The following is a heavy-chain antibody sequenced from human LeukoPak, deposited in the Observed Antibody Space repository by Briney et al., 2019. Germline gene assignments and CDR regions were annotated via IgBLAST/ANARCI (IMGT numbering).Heavy chain of an antibody. CDR3: ARLVILDY. CDR2: IYYSGST. D-gene: IGHD3-22*01. V-gene: IGHV4-39*01. Sequence: SETLSLTCTVSGGSISRSSYYWVWIRQPPGKGLEWIGSIYYSGSTSYNPSLKSRVTISVDTSKNQFSLKLSSVTAADTAVYYCARLVILDYWGQGTLVTVSS. J-gene: IGHJ4*02. CDR1: GGSISRSSYY.